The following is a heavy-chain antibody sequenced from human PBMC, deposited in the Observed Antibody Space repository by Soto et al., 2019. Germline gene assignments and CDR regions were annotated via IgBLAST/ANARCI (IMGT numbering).Heavy chain of an antibody. CDR1: GVTFSKFI. V-gene: IGHV1-69*01. CDR2: IIPIFGTA. CDR3: AKVRYSSPMGYYYGMDV. D-gene: IGHD6-19*01. Sequence: QVQLEQSGGGVKKPGSSVKVSCKASGVTFSKFIMTWVRQAPGLGLEWVGGIIPIFGTANYAQKFQGRVTITADESTSTSYLAVSNLRSEDTAVYYCAKVRYSSPMGYYYGMDVWGQGPAVTVSS. J-gene: IGHJ6*02.